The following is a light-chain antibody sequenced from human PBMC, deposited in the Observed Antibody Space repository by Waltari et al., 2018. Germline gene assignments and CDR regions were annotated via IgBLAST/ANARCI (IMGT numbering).Light chain of an antibody. CDR2: GNT. V-gene: IGLV1-40*01. J-gene: IGLJ2*01. CDR1: SSNIGAGYA. CDR3: QSYDSSLSGVI. Sequence: QSVLTQPPSVSGAPGQRITISCTGTSSNIGAGYAVYWYLQLPGTAPKPLILGNTNRPSGVPDRFSASKSDTSASLAITGLQAEDEADYYCQSYDSSLSGVIFGGGTKLTVL.